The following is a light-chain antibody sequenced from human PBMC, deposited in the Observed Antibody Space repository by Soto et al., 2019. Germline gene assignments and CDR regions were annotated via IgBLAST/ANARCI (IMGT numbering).Light chain of an antibody. Sequence: DIQMTQSPSSLSASVGDRVTITCRTSQNIGNYLNWYQQKPGKAPKLLIYAASSLQSGVPSRFSGSGSGTDFALTSSGLQPEYSGTYCCQQSFSTPRTCGQGTKVEIK. CDR2: AAS. CDR1: QNIGNY. J-gene: IGKJ1*01. CDR3: QQSFSTPRT. V-gene: IGKV1-39*01.